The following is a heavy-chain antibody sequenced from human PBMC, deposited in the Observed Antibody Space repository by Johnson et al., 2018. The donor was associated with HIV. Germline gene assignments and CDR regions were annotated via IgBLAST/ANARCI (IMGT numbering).Heavy chain of an antibody. Sequence: QMQLVESGGGLVQPGGSLRLSCAASGFTFSSYDMHWVRQAPGKGLEWVAVIWYDGSNKYYADSVKGRFTISRDNSKNTLYLQMNSLRAEDTAVYYCAKYIIPHYNFGSGYYDAFDIWGQGTMVTVSS. CDR1: GFTFSSYD. CDR2: IWYDGSNK. V-gene: IGHV3-30*02. CDR3: AKYIIPHYNFGSGYYDAFDI. J-gene: IGHJ3*02. D-gene: IGHD3-3*01.